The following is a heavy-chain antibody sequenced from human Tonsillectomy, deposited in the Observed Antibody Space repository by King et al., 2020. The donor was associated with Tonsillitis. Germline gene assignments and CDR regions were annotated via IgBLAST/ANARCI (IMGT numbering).Heavy chain of an antibody. CDR3: ARLRGSWGDDAFDF. V-gene: IGHV5-51*01. CDR1: GYSFTSFW. D-gene: IGHD3-16*01. Sequence: QLVQSGAEVKNPGESLKISYKGSGYSFTSFWIGWVRQMPGKGLEWVGIMSPGDSDTRYSPSFEGQVTLSADKSITTAYLQWSSLKASDTAIYYCARLRGSWGDDAFDFWGQGTVVTVSS. CDR2: MSPGDSDT. J-gene: IGHJ3*01.